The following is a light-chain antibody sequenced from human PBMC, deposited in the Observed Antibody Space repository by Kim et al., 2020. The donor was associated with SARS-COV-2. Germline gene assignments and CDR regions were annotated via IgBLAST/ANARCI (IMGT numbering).Light chain of an antibody. J-gene: IGKJ4*01. CDR3: QQYNNWPLT. V-gene: IGKV3-15*01. CDR1: QTISIN. CDR2: AAS. Sequence: GSPGERATLSCRASQTISINLAWYQQKPGQAPRLLIYAASTGATGIPARFSGSGSGTEFTLTISSLQSEDFAVYYCQQYNNWPLTFGGGTKVDIK.